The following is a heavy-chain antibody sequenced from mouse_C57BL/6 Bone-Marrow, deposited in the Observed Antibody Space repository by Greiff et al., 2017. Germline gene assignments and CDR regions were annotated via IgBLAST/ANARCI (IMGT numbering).Heavy chain of an antibody. V-gene: IGHV1-59*01. CDR1: GYTFTSYR. CDR2: IDPSDSYT. CDR3: EEGFAY. J-gene: IGHJ3*01. Sequence: QVQLQQPGAELVRPGTSVKMSCKASGYTFTSYRMHWVKQRPGKGLEWIGVIDPSDSYTSYNQKFKGKATLTVDKYSSTAYMELSSLTSEDSAVYYCEEGFAYWGQGTLVTVSA.